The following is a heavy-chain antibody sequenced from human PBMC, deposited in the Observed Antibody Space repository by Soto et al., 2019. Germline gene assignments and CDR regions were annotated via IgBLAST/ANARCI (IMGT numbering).Heavy chain of an antibody. V-gene: IGHV4-30-4*01. Sequence: SETLSLTCSVSGGSITTADHYWSWLRQPPGKGLEWLGYVFYSGNTYYNPSLMGRISISVDTSKTQFSLELTSITAADTAVYFCARADQFLGAAGTFNFWGQGTPVTVSS. CDR3: ARADQFLGAAGTFNF. J-gene: IGHJ4*02. CDR1: GGSITTADHY. D-gene: IGHD3-3*01. CDR2: VFYSGNT.